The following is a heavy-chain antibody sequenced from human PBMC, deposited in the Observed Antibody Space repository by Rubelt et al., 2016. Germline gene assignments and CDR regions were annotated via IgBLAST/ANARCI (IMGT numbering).Heavy chain of an antibody. V-gene: IGHV1-2*04. CDR3: ARDRMRVYGMDV. CDR2: INPNSGGT. J-gene: IGHJ6*02. Sequence: WMGWINPNSGGTNYAQKFQGWVTMTRDTSISTAYMELSRLRSDDTAVYYCARDRMRVYGMDVWGQGTTVTVSS.